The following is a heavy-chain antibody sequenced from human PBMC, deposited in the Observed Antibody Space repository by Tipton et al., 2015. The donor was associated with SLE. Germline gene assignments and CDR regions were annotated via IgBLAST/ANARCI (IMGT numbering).Heavy chain of an antibody. CDR1: GDSMSSGAYY. V-gene: IGHV4-31*03. CDR2: IFFTGSA. J-gene: IGHJ4*02. D-gene: IGHD4-17*01. CDR3: ARGYAVTNYFDS. Sequence: TLSLTCTVSGDSMSSGAYYWSWIRQHPGKGLEWIGHIFFTGSAYYKASLTSRLSISVDTSKKQFSLRLNSVTAADTAVYYCARGYAVTNYFDSWGQGTLVPVSS.